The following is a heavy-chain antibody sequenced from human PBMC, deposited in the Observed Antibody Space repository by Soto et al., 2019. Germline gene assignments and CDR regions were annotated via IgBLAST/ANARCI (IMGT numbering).Heavy chain of an antibody. J-gene: IGHJ3*02. CDR1: GDSVSSNSAA. CDR2: TYYRSKWYN. CDR3: ARDPYYDYIWGSYRFVAFDI. D-gene: IGHD3-16*02. Sequence: QTLSLTCAISGDSVSSNSAAWNWIRQSPSRGLEWLGRTYYRSKWYNDYAVSVKSRITINPDTSKNQFSLQLNSVTPEDTAVYYCARDPYYDYIWGSYRFVAFDIWGQGTMVTVSS. V-gene: IGHV6-1*01.